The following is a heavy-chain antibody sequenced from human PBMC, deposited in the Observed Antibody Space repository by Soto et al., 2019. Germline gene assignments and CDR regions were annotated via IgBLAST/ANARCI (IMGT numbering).Heavy chain of an antibody. CDR2: IKSKTDGGTT. CDR3: STDLLTGDFVNFDY. J-gene: IGHJ4*02. D-gene: IGHD7-27*01. Sequence: GGSLRLSCAASGFTFSNAWTGWVRQAPGKGLEWDGRIKSKTDGGTTDYAAPVKGRFTITRDDSKNTLYLQMNSLKTEVTSGDYCSTDLLTGDFVNFDYWGQGTLVTVSS. CDR1: GFTFSNAW. V-gene: IGHV3-15*01.